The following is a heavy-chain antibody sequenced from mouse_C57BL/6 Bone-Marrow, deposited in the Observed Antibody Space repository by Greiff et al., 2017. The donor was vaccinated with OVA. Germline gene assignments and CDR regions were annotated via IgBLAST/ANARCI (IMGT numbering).Heavy chain of an antibody. D-gene: IGHD3-3*01. J-gene: IGHJ3*01. V-gene: IGHV1-64*01. CDR3: ARPGLELAD. Sequence: QVQLQQPGAELVKPGASVKLSCKASGYTFTSYWMHWVKQRPGQGLEWIGMIHPNSGSTNYNEKFKSKATLTVDKSSSTAYMQLSRLTSEDSAVYYCARPGLELADWGQGTLVTVSA. CDR2: IHPNSGST. CDR1: GYTFTSYW.